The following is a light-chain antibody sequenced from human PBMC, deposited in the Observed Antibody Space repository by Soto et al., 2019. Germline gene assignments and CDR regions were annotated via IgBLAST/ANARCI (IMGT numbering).Light chain of an antibody. J-gene: IGKJ4*01. CDR2: DAS. V-gene: IGKV1-5*01. CDR1: QSVSSW. CDR3: QQYTSYPLT. Sequence: DIQMTQSTTTVSASIGDRVTITCRASQSVSSWLGWYQQKPGKAPQLLIYDASSLESGVPTRFSGSGSGTEFTLTISSLQPDDFATYYCQQYTSYPLTFGGGTKVDIK.